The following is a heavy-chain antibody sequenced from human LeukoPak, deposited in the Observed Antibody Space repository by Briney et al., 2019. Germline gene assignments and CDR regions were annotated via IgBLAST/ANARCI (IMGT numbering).Heavy chain of an antibody. D-gene: IGHD3-22*01. V-gene: IGHV3-23*01. CDR3: ARYYDSSGIDY. J-gene: IGHJ4*02. CDR1: GFTFSSYA. Sequence: GGPLRLSCAASGFTFSSYAMSWVRQAPGKGLEWVSAISGSGGSTYYADSVKGRFTISRDNSKNTLYLQMNSLRAEDTAVYYCARYYDSSGIDYWGQGTLVTVSS. CDR2: ISGSGGST.